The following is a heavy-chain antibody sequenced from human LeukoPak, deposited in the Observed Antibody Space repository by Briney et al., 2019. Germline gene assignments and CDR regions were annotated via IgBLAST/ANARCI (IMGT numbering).Heavy chain of an antibody. Sequence: GGSLRLSCATSGFTFSSYWMHWVRQAPGKGLVWVSRINTYGSDTSYAGSVKGRFTISRDNAKNTLYLQMNSLRAEDTAVYYCARGDLVSSGWYWYFDNWGQGTLVTVSS. CDR1: GFTFSSYW. D-gene: IGHD6-19*01. J-gene: IGHJ4*02. CDR2: INTYGSDT. V-gene: IGHV3-74*01. CDR3: ARGDLVSSGWYWYFDN.